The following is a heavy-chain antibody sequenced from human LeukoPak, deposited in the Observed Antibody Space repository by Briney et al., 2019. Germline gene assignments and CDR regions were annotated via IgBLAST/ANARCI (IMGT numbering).Heavy chain of an antibody. Sequence: GGSLRLSCAASGFTVSSNYMNWVRQAPGKGLEWVSVIYSGGSTYYADSVKGRFTISRDNSKNTLHLQVNSLRAGDAAVYYCARMMYNWNDNYYYGMDVWGQGTTVTVSS. CDR1: GFTVSSNY. J-gene: IGHJ6*02. CDR2: IYSGGST. CDR3: ARMMYNWNDNYYYGMDV. D-gene: IGHD1-1*01. V-gene: IGHV3-66*01.